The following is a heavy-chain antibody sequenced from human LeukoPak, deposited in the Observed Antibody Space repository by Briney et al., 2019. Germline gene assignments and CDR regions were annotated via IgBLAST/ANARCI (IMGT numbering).Heavy chain of an antibody. CDR2: ISWNSGSI. Sequence: GGSLRLSRAASGFTFDDYGMSWVRQAPGKGLEWVSGISWNSGSIGYADSVKGRFTISRDNAKNSLYLQMNSLRAEDMALYYCAKAGAYSYGWVYFDYWGQGTLVTVSS. J-gene: IGHJ4*02. CDR3: AKAGAYSYGWVYFDY. CDR1: GFTFDDYG. V-gene: IGHV3-9*03. D-gene: IGHD5-18*01.